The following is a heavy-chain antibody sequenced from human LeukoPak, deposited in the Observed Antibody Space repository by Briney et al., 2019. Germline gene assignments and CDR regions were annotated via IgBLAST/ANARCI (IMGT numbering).Heavy chain of an antibody. CDR2: IKRETDGGTI. CDR3: TTDRYYDNSELQFQH. D-gene: IGHD3-22*01. V-gene: IGHV3-15*01. J-gene: IGHJ1*01. CDR1: GFTLNNAW. Sequence: GGSLRLSCAASGFTLNNAWMSWVRQAPGKGLEWLGRIKRETDGGTIDYAAPVKGRFTISRDDSRNTLYQQMDSLKIEDTAVYYCTTDRYYDNSELQFQHWGQGTLVTVSS.